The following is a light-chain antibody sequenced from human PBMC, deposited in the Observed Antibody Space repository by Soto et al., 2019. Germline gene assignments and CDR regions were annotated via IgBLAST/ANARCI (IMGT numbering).Light chain of an antibody. CDR1: SSDVGGYNY. V-gene: IGLV2-14*03. Sequence: QSVLTQPASVSGSPGQSITISCTGTSSDVGGYNYVSWYQHHPGKAPKLMIYDVSNRLSGVSNRFSGSKSGNTASLSISGLQPEDEADYYCSSYRTSNTRQIVCGTGTKVTVL. J-gene: IGLJ1*01. CDR3: SSYRTSNTRQIV. CDR2: DVS.